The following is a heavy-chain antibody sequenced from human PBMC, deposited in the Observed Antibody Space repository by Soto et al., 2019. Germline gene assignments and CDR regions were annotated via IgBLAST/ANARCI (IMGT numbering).Heavy chain of an antibody. CDR2: IYYSGST. V-gene: IGHV4-39*01. Sequence: QLQLQESGPGLVKPSATLYLTCTVSGGSISSSSYYWGWIRQPPGKGLEWIGSIYYSGSTYYNPSLKSRVTISVDTSKNQFSLKLSSVTAADTAVYYCASRDSSPHYRYWGQGTLVTVSS. CDR1: GGSISSSSYY. D-gene: IGHD2-15*01. CDR3: ASRDSSPHYRY. J-gene: IGHJ4*02.